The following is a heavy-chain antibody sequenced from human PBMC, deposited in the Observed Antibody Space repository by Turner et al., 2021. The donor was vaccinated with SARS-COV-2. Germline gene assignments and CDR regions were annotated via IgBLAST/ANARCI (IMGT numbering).Heavy chain of an antibody. J-gene: IGHJ4*02. CDR1: GFTFSSYN. CDR3: ARDISAYYYDSSGYPD. Sequence: EVQLVESGGGLVKPGGSLRLSCAASGFTFSSYNMNWVRQVPGKGLEWVSSISSSSSYIYYADSVKGRFTISRDNAKNSLYLQMNSLRAEDTAVYYCARDISAYYYDSSGYPDWGQGTLVTVSS. D-gene: IGHD3-22*01. CDR2: ISSSSSYI. V-gene: IGHV3-21*01.